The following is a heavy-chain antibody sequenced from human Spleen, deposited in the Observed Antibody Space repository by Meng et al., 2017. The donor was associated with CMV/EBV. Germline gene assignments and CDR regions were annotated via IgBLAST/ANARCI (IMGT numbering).Heavy chain of an antibody. CDR3: ASFDHIPRRNYFDY. Sequence: QVQLPGSGPGLGEPSQTLSPTCTVSGGSMSSGNYYWSWIRQPPGKGLEWIGYIHHSGSAYYNPSLKSRVSISVDTSKNQFSLNLNSMTAADTAVYYCASFDHIPRRNYFDYWGQGTLVTVSS. D-gene: IGHD2-21*01. CDR2: IHHSGSA. J-gene: IGHJ4*02. V-gene: IGHV4-30-4*01. CDR1: GGSMSSGNYY.